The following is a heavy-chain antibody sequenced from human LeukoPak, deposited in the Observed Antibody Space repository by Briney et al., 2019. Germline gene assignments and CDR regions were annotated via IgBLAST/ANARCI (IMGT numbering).Heavy chain of an antibody. J-gene: IGHJ4*02. CDR1: GAFISSAPCY. CDR2: IYYSGTT. D-gene: IGHD3-3*01. Sequence: PSETLSLTCTVSGAFISSAPCYWAWIRQPPGKGLEWIGSIYYSGTTYYSPSLKSRVTISVDTSKNQFSLKLSSVTAADTAAYYCAREPRGFLEPLWSDYWGQGTLVTVSS. V-gene: IGHV4-39*07. CDR3: AREPRGFLEPLWSDY.